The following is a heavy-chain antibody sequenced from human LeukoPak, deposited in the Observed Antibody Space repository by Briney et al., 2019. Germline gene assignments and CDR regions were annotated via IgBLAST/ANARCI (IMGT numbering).Heavy chain of an antibody. CDR2: IYYSGST. D-gene: IGHD4-17*01. Sequence: SETLSLTCSVSGGSISSYYWSWIRQPPGKGLEGIGYIYYSGSTNYNPSLKSRVTISVDTSKNQFSLKLSSVTAADTAVYYCARTRHHDYGDHEYDYWGQGTLVTVSS. V-gene: IGHV4-59*01. CDR1: GGSISSYY. J-gene: IGHJ4*02. CDR3: ARTRHHDYGDHEYDY.